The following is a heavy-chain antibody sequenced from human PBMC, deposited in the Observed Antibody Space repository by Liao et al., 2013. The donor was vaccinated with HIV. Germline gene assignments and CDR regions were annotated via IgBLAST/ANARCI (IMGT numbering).Heavy chain of an antibody. CDR2: INHSGST. D-gene: IGHD3-22*01. CDR3: ARGAGSGYPLLL. CDR1: GGSFSGYY. V-gene: IGHV4-34*01. Sequence: QVQLQQWGAGLLKPSETLSLTCAVYGGSFSGYYWSWIRQPPGKGLEWIGEINHSGSTNYNPSLKSRVTISVDTSKNQFSLKLSSVTAADTAVYYCARGAGSGYPLLLWGRGTLVTVSS. J-gene: IGHJ2*01.